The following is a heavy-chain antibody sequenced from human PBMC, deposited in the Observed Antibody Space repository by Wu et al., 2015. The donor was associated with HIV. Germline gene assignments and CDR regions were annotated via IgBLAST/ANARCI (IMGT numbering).Heavy chain of an antibody. CDR1: GYTFTSYY. CDR3: AVLYNLPPVMTILDT. J-gene: IGHJ5*02. D-gene: IGHD1-1*01. Sequence: QVQLVQSGAEVKKPGASVKVSCKASGYTFTSYYMHWVRQAPGQGLEWMGIINPSGGSTSYAQKFQGRVTMTRDTSTSTVYMELSSLRSEDTAVYYCAVLYNLPPVMTILDTWGQGTLVTVSS. V-gene: IGHV1-46*01. CDR2: INPSGGST.